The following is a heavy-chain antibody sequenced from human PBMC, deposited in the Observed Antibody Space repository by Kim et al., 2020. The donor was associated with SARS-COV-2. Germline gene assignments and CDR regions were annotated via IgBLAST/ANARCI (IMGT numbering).Heavy chain of an antibody. Sequence: SETLSLTCAVYGGSFSGYYWSWIRQPPGKGLEWIGEINHSGSTNYNPSLKSRVTISVDTSKNQFSLKLSSVTAADTAVYYCARGWVYYYGMDVWGQGTTVTVSS. CDR3: ARGWVYYYGMDV. CDR1: GGSFSGYY. J-gene: IGHJ6*02. V-gene: IGHV4-34*01. D-gene: IGHD3-16*01. CDR2: INHSGST.